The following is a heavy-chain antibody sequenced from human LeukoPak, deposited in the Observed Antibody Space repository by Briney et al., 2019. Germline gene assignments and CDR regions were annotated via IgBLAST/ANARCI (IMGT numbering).Heavy chain of an antibody. CDR1: GFTFSSYG. D-gene: IGHD3-10*01. V-gene: IGHV3-33*06. CDR3: AKVRITMVRGVTDV. J-gene: IGHJ6*02. CDR2: IWYDGSNK. Sequence: GGSLRLSCAASGFTFSSYGMHWVRQAPGKGLEWVAVIWYDGSNKYYADSVKGRFTISRDNSKNTLYLQMNSLRAEDTAVYYCAKVRITMVRGVTDVWGQGTTVTVSS.